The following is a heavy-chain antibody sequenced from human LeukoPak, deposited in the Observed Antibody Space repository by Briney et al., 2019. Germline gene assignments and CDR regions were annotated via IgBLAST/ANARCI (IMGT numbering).Heavy chain of an antibody. V-gene: IGHV3-11*04. J-gene: IGHJ4*01. CDR3: VRGPDYYYDSSGSFDY. D-gene: IGHD3-22*01. Sequence: GSLLLSCAVAGFTFSDHYFAWIRQAPGKGLEWISYISNSANTIYYADSEGGRFTISRDNAKNSLFLQMNSLRVEDTAVYYCVRGPDYYYDSSGSFDYWGHGTLVTVCS. CDR2: ISNSANTI. CDR1: GFTFSDHY.